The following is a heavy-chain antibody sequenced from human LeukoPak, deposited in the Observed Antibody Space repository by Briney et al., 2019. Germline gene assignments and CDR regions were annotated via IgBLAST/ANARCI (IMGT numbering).Heavy chain of an antibody. D-gene: IGHD4-11*01. Sequence: ASVKVSCKDSGYTSTSYDITWVRQATGQGLEWMGWMNPNSGNTGYAQRFQGRVTMTRDTSISTAYMELSSLRSEDTAVYYCARGYSNYDAIRTKSFYYMNVWGEGTTVTVSS. CDR1: GYTSTSYD. CDR2: MNPNSGNT. CDR3: ARGYSNYDAIRTKSFYYMNV. V-gene: IGHV1-8*01. J-gene: IGHJ6*03.